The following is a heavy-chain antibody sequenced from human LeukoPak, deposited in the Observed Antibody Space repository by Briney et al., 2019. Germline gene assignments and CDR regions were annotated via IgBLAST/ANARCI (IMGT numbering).Heavy chain of an antibody. CDR2: ISSNGGST. CDR1: GFTFSSYA. J-gene: IGHJ4*02. Sequence: GGSLRLSCAASGFTFSSYAMHWVRQAPGKGLEYVSAISSNGGSTYYANSVKGRFTISRDNSKNTLYLQVGSLRAEDMAVYYCARDGPGIQLWPYFDYWGRGTLVTVSS. V-gene: IGHV3-64*01. D-gene: IGHD5-18*01. CDR3: ARDGPGIQLWPYFDY.